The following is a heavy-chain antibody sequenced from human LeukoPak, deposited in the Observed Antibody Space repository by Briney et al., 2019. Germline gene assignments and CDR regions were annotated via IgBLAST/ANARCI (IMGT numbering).Heavy chain of an antibody. Sequence: KPSETLSLTCTVSGGSISSYYWSWIRQPPGKGLEWIGYIYYSGSTNYNPSLKSRVTISVDTSKNQFSLKLSSVTAADTAVYYCARERGDFRFVDIWGQGKMVTVSS. J-gene: IGHJ3*02. CDR1: GGSISSYY. CDR2: IYYSGST. V-gene: IGHV4-59*01. CDR3: ARERGDFRFVDI. D-gene: IGHD3-16*01.